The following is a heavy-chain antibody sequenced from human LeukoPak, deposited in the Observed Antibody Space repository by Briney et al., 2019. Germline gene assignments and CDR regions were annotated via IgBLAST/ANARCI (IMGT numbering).Heavy chain of an antibody. D-gene: IGHD3-10*01. J-gene: IGHJ4*02. CDR3: AVDYYGSGSPDYYFDY. CDR2: INHSGST. CDR1: GGSFSGYY. V-gene: IGHV4-34*01. Sequence: SETLSLTCAVYGGSFSGYYWSWIRQPPGKGLEWIGEINHSGSTNYNPSLKSRVTISVDTSKNQFSLKLSSVTAADTAVYYCAVDYYGSGSPDYYFDYWGQGTLVTVSS.